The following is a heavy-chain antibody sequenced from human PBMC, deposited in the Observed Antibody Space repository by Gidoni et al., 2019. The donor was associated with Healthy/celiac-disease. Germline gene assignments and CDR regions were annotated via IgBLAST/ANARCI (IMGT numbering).Heavy chain of an antibody. CDR2: INAGNGNT. V-gene: IGHV1-3*01. D-gene: IGHD2-2*01. CDR1: GYTFTSYA. J-gene: IGHJ4*02. CDR3: ARGGVLFVVVPAALDY. Sequence: QVQLVQSGAEVKKPGASVKVSCKASGYTFTSYAMHWVRQAPGQRLEWMGWINAGNGNTKYSQKFQGRVTITRDTSASTAYMELSSLRSEDTAVYYCARGGVLFVVVPAALDYWGQGTLVTVSS.